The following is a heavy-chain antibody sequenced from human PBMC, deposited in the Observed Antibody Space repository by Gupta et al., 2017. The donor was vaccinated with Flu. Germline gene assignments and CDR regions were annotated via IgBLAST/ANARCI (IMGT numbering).Heavy chain of an antibody. CDR1: GDSLSGYY. CDR3: ARGRSQLEQPDV. V-gene: IGHV4-34*01. CDR2: ISHSGST. D-gene: IGHD1-1*01. J-gene: IGHJ6*02. Sequence: QVQLQQWGAGLVKYSETLSLTCALYGDSLSGYYWTWFRQPPGKGLEWIGEISHSGSTNYSPSLKSRVTISVDTSKNQFSLRLTSVTAADTAVYYCARGRSQLEQPDVWGQGTTVTVYS.